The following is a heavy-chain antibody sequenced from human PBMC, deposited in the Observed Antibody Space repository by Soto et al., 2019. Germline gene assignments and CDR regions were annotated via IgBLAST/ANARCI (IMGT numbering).Heavy chain of an antibody. CDR2: INHSGST. V-gene: IGHV4-34*01. J-gene: IGHJ1*01. CDR1: GGSFSGYY. D-gene: IGHD2-15*01. CDR3: ARAGRGYCSGGSCLKDYFQH. Sequence: SETLSLTCAVYGGSFSGYYWSWIRQPPGKGLEWIGEINHSGSTNYNPSLKSRVTISVDTSKNQFSLKLSSVTAADTAVYYCARAGRGYCSGGSCLKDYFQHWGQGTLVTVSS.